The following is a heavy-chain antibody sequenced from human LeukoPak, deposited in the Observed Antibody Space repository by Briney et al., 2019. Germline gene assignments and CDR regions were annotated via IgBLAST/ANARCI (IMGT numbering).Heavy chain of an antibody. CDR3: AKDSAMVSDGGDY. Sequence: GGSLRLSCAASGFTFNNYWMTWVRQAPGMGLEWVANIKQDGSEKYYVDSVKGRFTISRDNSKNTLYLQMNSLRAEDTAVYYCAKDSAMVSDGGDYWGQGTLVTVSS. V-gene: IGHV3-7*01. D-gene: IGHD5-18*01. CDR2: IKQDGSEK. CDR1: GFTFNNYW. J-gene: IGHJ4*02.